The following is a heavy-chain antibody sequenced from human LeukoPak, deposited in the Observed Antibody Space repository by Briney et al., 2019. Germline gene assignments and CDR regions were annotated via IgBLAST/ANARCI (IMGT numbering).Heavy chain of an antibody. CDR3: ATHYSSSWYGLAFDI. D-gene: IGHD6-13*01. V-gene: IGHV4-34*01. CDR1: GGSFSGYY. J-gene: IGHJ3*02. CDR2: INHSGST. Sequence: PSETLTLTCAVYGGSFSGYYWSWIRQPPGKGLEWIGEINHSGSTNYNPSLKSRVTISADTSKNQFSLKLSSVTAADTAVYYCATHYSSSWYGLAFDIWGQGTMVTVSS.